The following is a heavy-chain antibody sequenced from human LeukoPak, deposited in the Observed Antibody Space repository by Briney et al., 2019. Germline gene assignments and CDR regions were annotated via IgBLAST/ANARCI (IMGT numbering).Heavy chain of an antibody. D-gene: IGHD3-22*01. CDR2: IYYSGRT. Sequence: SETLSLTCTMFGDSVSRSDSYWDWIRQPPGKGLEWIGTIYYSGRTYYSPSLKSRVTLSVDMSNNQFSLTLSSVTAADTALYFCARRRYYDSSGYLEWGQGTLVTVSS. CDR1: GDSVSRSDSY. V-gene: IGHV4-39*01. CDR3: ARRRYYDSSGYLE. J-gene: IGHJ1*01.